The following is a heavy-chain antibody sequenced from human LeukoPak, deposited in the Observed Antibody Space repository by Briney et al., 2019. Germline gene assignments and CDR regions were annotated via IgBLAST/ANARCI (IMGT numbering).Heavy chain of an antibody. V-gene: IGHV4-38-2*02. CDR3: ARFNRDYGGPHYYYYYYMDV. CDR1: GYSISSGYY. J-gene: IGHJ6*03. D-gene: IGHD4-17*01. Sequence: PSETLSLTCTVSGYSISSGYYWGWIRQPPGKGLEWIGSIYHSGSTYYNPSLKSRVTISVDTSKNQFSLKLSSVTAADTAVYYCARFNRDYGGPHYYYYYYMDVWGKGTTVTVSS. CDR2: IYHSGST.